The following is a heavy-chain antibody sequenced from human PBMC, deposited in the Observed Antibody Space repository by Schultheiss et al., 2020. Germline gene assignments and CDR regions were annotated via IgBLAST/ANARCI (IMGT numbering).Heavy chain of an antibody. CDR2: ISSSGSTI. V-gene: IGHV3-48*01. D-gene: IGHD2-2*01. CDR3: ARFGSSENRYCSSTSCSYYYSGLDV. CDR1: GFTFSSYG. Sequence: GESLKISCAASGFTFSSYGMHWVRQAPGKGLEWVSYISSSGSTIYYADSVKGRFTISRDNAKNTLYLQMNSLRAEDTAVYYCARFGSSENRYCSSTSCSYYYSGLDVWGQGPLVTVSS. J-gene: IGHJ6*02.